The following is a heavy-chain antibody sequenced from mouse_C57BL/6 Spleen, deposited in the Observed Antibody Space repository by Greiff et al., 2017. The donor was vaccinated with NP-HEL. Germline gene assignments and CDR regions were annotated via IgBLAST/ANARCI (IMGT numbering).Heavy chain of an antibody. CDR3: ARSQDGYAAYAMDY. V-gene: IGHV1-82*01. CDR1: GYAFSSSW. CDR2: IYPGDGDT. Sequence: QVQLKQSGPELVKPGASVKISCKASGYAFSSSWMNWVKQRPGKGLEWIGRIYPGDGDTNYNGKFKGKATLTADKSSSTAYMQLSSLTSEDSAVYFCARSQDGYAAYAMDYWGQGTSVTVSS. J-gene: IGHJ4*01. D-gene: IGHD2-2*01.